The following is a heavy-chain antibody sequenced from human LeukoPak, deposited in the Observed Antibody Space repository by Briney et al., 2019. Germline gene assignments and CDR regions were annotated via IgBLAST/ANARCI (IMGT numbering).Heavy chain of an antibody. J-gene: IGHJ4*02. CDR3: ARGSDSSGYYYSDY. CDR1: GYTFTSNL. V-gene: IGHV1-46*01. CDR2: ISASGGST. Sequence: GASVKVSCKASGYTFTSNLIYWLRQAPGQSPEWMGIISASGGSTSYAQKFQGRVTMTRDTSTSTLYMELSSLRSEDTAVYYCARGSDSSGYYYSDYWGQGTQVTVSS. D-gene: IGHD3-22*01.